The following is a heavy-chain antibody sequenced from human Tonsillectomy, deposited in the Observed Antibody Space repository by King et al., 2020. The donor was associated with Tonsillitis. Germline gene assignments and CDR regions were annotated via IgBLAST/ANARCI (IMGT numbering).Heavy chain of an antibody. CDR1: GYSISSGYY. V-gene: IGHV4-38-2*02. D-gene: IGHD3-16*01. J-gene: IGHJ5*02. CDR3: ARDKGELSGGFDP. Sequence: QLQESGPGLVKPSETLSLTCTVSGYSISSGYYWGWIRQPPGKGLEWIGSIYHSGSTYYNPSLKSRVTISVDTSKKQFSLKLSSVTAAATAVYYCARDKGELSGGFDPWGQGTLVTVSS. CDR2: IYHSGST.